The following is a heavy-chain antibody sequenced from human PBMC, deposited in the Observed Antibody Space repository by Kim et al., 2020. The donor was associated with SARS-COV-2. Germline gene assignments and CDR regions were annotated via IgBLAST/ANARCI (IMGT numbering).Heavy chain of an antibody. Sequence: PPHKMRVTISIDTSKTQLSLKLSSVTAADTAVYYCARHMRYYYDTSGYDYWGQGTLVTVSS. V-gene: IGHV4-39*01. CDR3: ARHMRYYYDTSGYDY. D-gene: IGHD3-22*01. J-gene: IGHJ4*02.